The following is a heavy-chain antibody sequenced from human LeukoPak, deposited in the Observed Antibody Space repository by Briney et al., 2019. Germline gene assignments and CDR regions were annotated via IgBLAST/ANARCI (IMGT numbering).Heavy chain of an antibody. CDR3: AREDTDSSSWAHVGWFDP. CDR1: GGSISSYY. Sequence: SETLSLTCTVSGGSISSYYWSWIRQPAGKGLEWIGRICTSGSTNYNPSLKSRVTMSVDTSKNQFSLKLSSVTAADTAVYYCAREDTDSSSWAHVGWFDPWGQGTLVTVSS. V-gene: IGHV4-4*07. D-gene: IGHD6-13*01. CDR2: ICTSGST. J-gene: IGHJ5*02.